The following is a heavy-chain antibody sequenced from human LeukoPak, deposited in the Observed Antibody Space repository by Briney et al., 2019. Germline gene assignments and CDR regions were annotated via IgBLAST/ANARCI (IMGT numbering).Heavy chain of an antibody. CDR2: IYHSGST. CDR1: GYSISSGYY. D-gene: IGHD3-3*01. CDR3: VRDFRAYYDFWSGYFSPDYYYYYMDV. J-gene: IGHJ6*03. Sequence: SETLSLTCTVSGYSISSGYYWGWIRQPPGKGLEWIGSIYHSGSTYYNPSLKSRVTISVDTSKNQFSLKLSSVTAADTAVYYCVRDFRAYYDFWSGYFSPDYYYYYMDVWGKGTTVTVSS. V-gene: IGHV4-38-2*02.